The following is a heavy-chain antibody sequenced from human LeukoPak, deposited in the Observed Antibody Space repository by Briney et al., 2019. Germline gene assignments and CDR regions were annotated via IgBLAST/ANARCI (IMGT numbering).Heavy chain of an antibody. Sequence: GASVKVSCKASGYTFIAYYIHWVRQAPGQGLEWMGWINPSGGSTSYAQKFQGRVTMTRDMSTSTVYMELSSLRSEDTAVYYCAREQQLGGNVDYWGQGTLVTVSS. J-gene: IGHJ4*02. V-gene: IGHV1-46*01. CDR2: INPSGGST. D-gene: IGHD6-13*01. CDR1: GYTFIAYY. CDR3: AREQQLGGNVDY.